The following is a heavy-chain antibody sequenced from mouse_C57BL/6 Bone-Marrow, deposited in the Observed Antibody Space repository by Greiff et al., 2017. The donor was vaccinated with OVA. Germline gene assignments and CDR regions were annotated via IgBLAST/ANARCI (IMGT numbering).Heavy chain of an antibody. J-gene: IGHJ3*01. D-gene: IGHD2-12*01. V-gene: IGHV1-82*01. CDR1: GYAFSSSW. CDR2: IYPGDGDT. Sequence: QVQLQQSGPELVKPGASVKISCKASGYAFSSSWMNWVKQRPGKGLEWIGRIYPGDGDTNYNGKFKGKATLTADKSSSTAYMQLSSLTSEDSAVYFCARESYFRFAYWGQGTLVTVSA. CDR3: ARESYFRFAY.